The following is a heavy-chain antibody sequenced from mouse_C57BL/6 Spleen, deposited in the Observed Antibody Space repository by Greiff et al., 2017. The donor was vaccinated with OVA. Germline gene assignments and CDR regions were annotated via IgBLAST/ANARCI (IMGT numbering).Heavy chain of an antibody. V-gene: IGHV5-6*02. Sequence: EVKLVESGGDLVKPGGSLKLSCAASGFTFSSYGMSWVRQTSDKRLEWVATISSGGSYTYYPDSVKGRFTISRDNAKNTLYLQMSSLKSEDTAMYYCARHTGYYFDYWGQGTTLTVSS. CDR2: ISSGGSYT. CDR1: GFTFSSYG. D-gene: IGHD4-1*01. CDR3: ARHTGYYFDY. J-gene: IGHJ2*01.